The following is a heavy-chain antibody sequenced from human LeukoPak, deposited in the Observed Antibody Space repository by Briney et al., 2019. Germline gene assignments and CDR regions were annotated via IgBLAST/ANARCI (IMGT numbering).Heavy chain of an antibody. Sequence: PGGSLRLSCAASGFTFSSYSMNWVRQAPGKGLEWVSSISSSSSYIYYADSVKGRFTISRDNAKNSLYLQMNSLRAEDTAVYYCAKASGYSGYELDYWGQGTLVTVSS. CDR1: GFTFSSYS. D-gene: IGHD5-12*01. J-gene: IGHJ4*02. CDR2: ISSSSSYI. V-gene: IGHV3-21*01. CDR3: AKASGYSGYELDY.